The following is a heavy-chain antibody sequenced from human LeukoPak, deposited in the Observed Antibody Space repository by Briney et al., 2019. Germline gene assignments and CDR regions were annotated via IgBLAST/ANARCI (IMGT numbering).Heavy chain of an antibody. CDR3: VKDSSGFLYYFDY. CDR2: ISSNGGST. Sequence: PGGSLRLSCSASGFTFSSYAMHWVRKAPGKGLEYVSAISSNGGSTYYADSVKGRFTISRDNSKNTLYLQMSSLRAEDTAVYYCVKDSSGFLYYFDYWGQGTLVTVSS. D-gene: IGHD6-19*01. J-gene: IGHJ4*02. CDR1: GFTFSSYA. V-gene: IGHV3-64D*06.